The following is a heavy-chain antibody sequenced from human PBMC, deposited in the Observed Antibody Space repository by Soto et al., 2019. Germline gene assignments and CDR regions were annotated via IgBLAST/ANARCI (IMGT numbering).Heavy chain of an antibody. Sequence: EVLLVESGGGLVQPGGSLRLSCAASGFTFSSYWMSWVRQAPGKGLEWVANIKQDETEKYYVDSVKGRFTISRDNAKNSLYLQMNSLRAEDTAVYYCARLVSAAANDYWGQGTLVTVSS. D-gene: IGHD1-26*01. V-gene: IGHV3-7*04. CDR2: IKQDETEK. J-gene: IGHJ4*02. CDR1: GFTFSSYW. CDR3: ARLVSAAANDY.